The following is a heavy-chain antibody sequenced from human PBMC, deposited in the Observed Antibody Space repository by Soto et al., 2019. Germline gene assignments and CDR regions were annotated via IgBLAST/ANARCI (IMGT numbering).Heavy chain of an antibody. V-gene: IGHV1-18*01. Sequence: ASVKVSCKASGYTFTSYGISWVRQAPGQGLEWMGWISAYNGNTNYAQKLQGRVTMTTDTSTSTAYMELRSLRSDDTAVYYCASAGDSSGHGPNDAFDIWGQGTMVTVSS. J-gene: IGHJ3*02. CDR2: ISAYNGNT. D-gene: IGHD3-22*01. CDR1: GYTFTSYG. CDR3: ASAGDSSGHGPNDAFDI.